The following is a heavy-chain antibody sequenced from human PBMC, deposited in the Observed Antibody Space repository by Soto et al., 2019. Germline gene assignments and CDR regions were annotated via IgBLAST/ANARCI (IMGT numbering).Heavy chain of an antibody. V-gene: IGHV1-18*04. CDR2: ITAYNGYT. J-gene: IGHJ5*02. Sequence: QVQLVQSGVEVKNPGASVKVSCKASGYTFTSYGISWGRQAPGQGLEWMGWITAYNGYTNYAQNLQGRVTMTTDTSTSTAYMELRNLRSDDTAVYYCARIPNERGGWFDPWGQGTLVTVSS. CDR1: GYTFTSYG. D-gene: IGHD2-8*01. CDR3: ARIPNERGGWFDP.